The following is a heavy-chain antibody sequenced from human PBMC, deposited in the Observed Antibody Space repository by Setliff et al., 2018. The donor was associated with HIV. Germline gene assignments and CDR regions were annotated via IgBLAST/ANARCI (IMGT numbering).Heavy chain of an antibody. CDR3: ARLAITIFDDGDL. CDR1: GDSINSSSYY. D-gene: IGHD3-3*01. Sequence: PSETLSLTCTVSGDSINSSSYYWGWIRQPPGKGLDWLGSIFYSGSTFYNPSLKSRVAISVDTSKNQFSLKLSSLTAADTALYYCARLAITIFDDGDLWGQGTLVTVSS. CDR2: IFYSGST. J-gene: IGHJ5*02. V-gene: IGHV4-39*01.